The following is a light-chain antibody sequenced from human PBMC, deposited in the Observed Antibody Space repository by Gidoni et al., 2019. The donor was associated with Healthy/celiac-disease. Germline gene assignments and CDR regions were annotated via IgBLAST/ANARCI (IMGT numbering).Light chain of an antibody. CDR3: QQSYSTPT. V-gene: IGKV1-39*01. CDR2: AAP. CDR1: QSISSY. Sequence: DIQMPHPPSSLSAPVGDRFTITCRASQSISSYLNWYQQKPGKAPKLLIYAAPSLQSGVPTRFSSSGARTDFTLTSSSLQPEDFANYYCQQSYSTPTFXQXTKVEIK. J-gene: IGKJ1*01.